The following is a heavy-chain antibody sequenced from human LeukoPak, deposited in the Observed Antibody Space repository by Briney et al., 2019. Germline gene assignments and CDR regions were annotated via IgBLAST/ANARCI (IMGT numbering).Heavy chain of an antibody. CDR2: MSGGGETT. V-gene: IGHV3-23*01. J-gene: IGHJ4*02. D-gene: IGHD4-17*01. Sequence: GVSQTLFCAVSVLTFNNYAMNWVRHAPGKGRGWVSSMSGGGETTYYADSAKGRFTIYRENSQNTLYLQMNSLRAEDTAVYYCARDYADYVGYFFFDYWGQGTLVTVSS. CDR3: ARDYADYVGYFFFDY. CDR1: VLTFNNYA.